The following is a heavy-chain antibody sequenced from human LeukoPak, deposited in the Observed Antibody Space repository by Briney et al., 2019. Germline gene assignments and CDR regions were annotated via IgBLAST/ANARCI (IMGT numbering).Heavy chain of an antibody. D-gene: IGHD1-26*01. V-gene: IGHV3-72*01. Sequence: GGSLRLSCAASGFTFSDHYMDWVRQAPGKGLEWVGRTRNKANSYSTAYAASVRDRFTISRDVSENSLYLQMSSLKTEDTAEYYCARLNRIGGTYFFDYWGQGTLVTVSS. J-gene: IGHJ4*02. CDR2: TRNKANSYST. CDR1: GFTFSDHY. CDR3: ARLNRIGGTYFFDY.